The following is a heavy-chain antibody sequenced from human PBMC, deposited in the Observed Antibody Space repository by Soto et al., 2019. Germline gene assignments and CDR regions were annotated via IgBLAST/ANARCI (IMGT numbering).Heavy chain of an antibody. D-gene: IGHD3-22*01. V-gene: IGHV1-3*03. CDR3: ARPISSGYYYGD. J-gene: IGHJ4*02. CDR2: INAGSGNA. CDR1: GYTFTSYA. Sequence: ASVKVSCKASGYTFTSYAIHWVRQAPGQRLEWMGWINAGSGNAKYSQEFQDRVTLTRDTSASIVYMELSSLRSEDTAVYYCARPISSGYYYGDWGRGTLVTVSS.